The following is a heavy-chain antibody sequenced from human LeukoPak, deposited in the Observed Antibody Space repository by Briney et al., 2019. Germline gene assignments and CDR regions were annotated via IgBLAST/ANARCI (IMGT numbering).Heavy chain of an antibody. CDR3: ARSSNYDILTGYYIAAPIDY. CDR1: GYTFTTYD. CDR2: MNPNSGNT. D-gene: IGHD3-9*01. Sequence: ASVKVSCKASGYTFTTYDINWVRQATGQGLEWMGWMNPNSGNTGYAQKFQGRVTITRNTSISTAYMELRSLRSDDTAVYYCARSSNYDILTGYYIAAPIDYWGQGTLVTVSS. J-gene: IGHJ4*02. V-gene: IGHV1-8*01.